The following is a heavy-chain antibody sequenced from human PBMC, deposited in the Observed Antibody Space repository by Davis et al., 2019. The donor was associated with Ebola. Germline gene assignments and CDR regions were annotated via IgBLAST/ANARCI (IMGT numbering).Heavy chain of an antibody. J-gene: IGHJ4*02. CDR2: IIPIFGTA. V-gene: IGHV1-69*13. Sequence: SAKVSCKASAGTFSSYSISWVRQAPGQGLEWLGGIIPIFGTANYAQKFQGRVTITADESTSTAYMELSSLRSEDTSVYYCARDRGGDYSFDYWGQGTLVTVSS. CDR1: AGTFSSYS. D-gene: IGHD3-10*01. CDR3: ARDRGGDYSFDY.